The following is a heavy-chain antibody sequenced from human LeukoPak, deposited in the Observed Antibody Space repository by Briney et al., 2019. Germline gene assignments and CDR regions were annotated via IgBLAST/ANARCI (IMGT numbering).Heavy chain of an antibody. J-gene: IGHJ4*02. V-gene: IGHV3-21*01. D-gene: IGHD3-22*01. CDR1: GFTFSSYS. Sequence: GGSLRLSCATSGFTFSSYSMNWVRQAPGKGLEWVSYISSSRSYIYYADSVKGRFTISRDNAKNSLYLQMSSLRVEDTAVYYCAGEHSGGGNYYDSSGYYRSFDYWGQGTPVTVSS. CDR3: AGEHSGGGNYYDSSGYYRSFDY. CDR2: ISSSRSYI.